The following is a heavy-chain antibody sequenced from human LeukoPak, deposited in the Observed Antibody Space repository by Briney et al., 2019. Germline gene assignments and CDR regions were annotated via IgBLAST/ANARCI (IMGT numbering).Heavy chain of an antibody. CDR3: ARDGSDTKRSFDP. Sequence: ASVKVSCKASGYTFTTLNWVRQAPGQGLEWMGIINPSVGNTIYAQQFQGRGTMTGDTSTSTVYMELSSLRSEDTAVYYCARDGSDTKRSFDPWGQGTLVTVSS. J-gene: IGHJ5*02. CDR1: GYTFTT. CDR2: INPSVGNT. D-gene: IGHD2-2*01. V-gene: IGHV1-46*01.